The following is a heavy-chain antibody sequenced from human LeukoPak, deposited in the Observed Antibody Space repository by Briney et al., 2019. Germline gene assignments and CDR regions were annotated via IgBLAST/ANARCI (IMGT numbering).Heavy chain of an antibody. D-gene: IGHD2-2*01. V-gene: IGHV3-66*01. Sequence: GGSLRLSCAASGFTVSSNYMSWVRQAPGKGLEWVSVIYSGGSTYYADPVKGRFTIPRDNSKNTLYLQMNSLRAEDTAVYYCARGYVIYYYYGMDVWGQGTTVTVSS. CDR3: ARGYVIYYYYGMDV. CDR2: IYSGGST. CDR1: GFTVSSNY. J-gene: IGHJ6*02.